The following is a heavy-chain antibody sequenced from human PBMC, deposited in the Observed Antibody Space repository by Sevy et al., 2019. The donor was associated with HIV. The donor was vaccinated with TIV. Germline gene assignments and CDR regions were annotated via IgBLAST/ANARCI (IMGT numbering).Heavy chain of an antibody. J-gene: IGHJ6*02. V-gene: IGHV4-31*03. CDR3: VRDRYSSSPWDYFNALDV. D-gene: IGHD6-6*01. Sequence: SETLSLTCTVSGGSISSNGYYWSWIRQHPGKGLEWIGYIFYSGSTYYNPSLKSRVSISVDTSKNGFSLKLSSVTAADTAVYYCVRDRYSSSPWDYFNALDVWGQGTTVIVSS. CDR2: IFYSGST. CDR1: GGSISSNGYY.